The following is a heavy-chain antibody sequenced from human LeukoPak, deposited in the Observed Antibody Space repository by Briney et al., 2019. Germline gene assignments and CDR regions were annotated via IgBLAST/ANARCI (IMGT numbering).Heavy chain of an antibody. J-gene: IGHJ4*02. Sequence: GGSLRLSCAASGFTFSSYSMNWVRQAPGKGLEWVSSISSSSSYIYYADSVKGRFTISRDNAKNSLYLQTNSLRAEDTAVYYCASSTDSRGLDYWGQGTLVTVSS. V-gene: IGHV3-21*01. CDR3: ASSTDSRGLDY. CDR1: GFTFSSYS. D-gene: IGHD6-19*01. CDR2: ISSSSSYI.